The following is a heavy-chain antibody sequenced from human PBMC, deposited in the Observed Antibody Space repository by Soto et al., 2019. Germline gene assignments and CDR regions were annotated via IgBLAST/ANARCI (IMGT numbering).Heavy chain of an antibody. V-gene: IGHV3-48*01. D-gene: IGHD2-8*01. CDR1: GFTFSSYS. J-gene: IGHJ5*02. CDR3: ARGRYCTNGVCYSEVDWFDP. CDR2: ISSSSSTI. Sequence: ESGGGLVQPGGSLRLSCAASGFTFSSYSMNWVRQAPGKGLEWVSYISSSSSTIYYADSVKGRFTISRDNAKNSLYLQMNSLRAEDTAVYYCARGRYCTNGVCYSEVDWFDPWGQGTLVTVSS.